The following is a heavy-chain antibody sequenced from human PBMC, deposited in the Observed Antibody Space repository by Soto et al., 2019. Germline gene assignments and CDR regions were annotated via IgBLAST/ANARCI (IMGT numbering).Heavy chain of an antibody. CDR1: VYSFSHNY. D-gene: IGHD2-15*01. CDR3: ARDSSGGPVVGLATAPGALEY. V-gene: IGHV1-2*02. CDR2: INPKTGGI. J-gene: IGHJ4*02. Sequence: SGKVSGNSSVYSFSHNYIHLIRQAPGQGLEWKGWINPKTGGITSAQKFQGRVSMNSDTSIGTAYLELSRLTSDDKAVYYCARDSSGGPVVGLATAPGALEYWGQETPVTVSS.